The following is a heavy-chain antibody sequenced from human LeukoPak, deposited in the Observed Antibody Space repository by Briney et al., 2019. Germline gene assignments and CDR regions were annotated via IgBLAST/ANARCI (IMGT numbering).Heavy chain of an antibody. CDR3: ARHGARYSSSWFDY. CDR2: IYYSGST. Sequence: SSETLSLTCTVSGGSISSSSYYWGWIRQPPGKGLEWIGNIYYSGSTYYSQSLKSRVTISVDTSKNQFSLKLSSVTAADTAVYYCARHGARYSSSWFDYWGQGTLVTVSS. CDR1: GGSISSSSYY. J-gene: IGHJ4*02. V-gene: IGHV4-39*01. D-gene: IGHD6-13*01.